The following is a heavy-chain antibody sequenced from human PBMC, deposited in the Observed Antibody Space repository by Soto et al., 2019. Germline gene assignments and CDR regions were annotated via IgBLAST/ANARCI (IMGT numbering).Heavy chain of an antibody. J-gene: IGHJ5*02. D-gene: IGHD6-13*01. CDR1: GYTFTSYY. CDR2: INPSGGST. CDR3: ARLAAAGGA. V-gene: IGHV1-46*03. Sequence: QVQLVQSGAEVKKPGASVKVSCKASGYTFTSYYMHWVRQAPGQGLEWMGIINPSGGSTSYAQKFXXRXTXXRDTCTRTVYTELSSLRAEDTAVYYCARLAAAGGAWGQGTLVTVSS.